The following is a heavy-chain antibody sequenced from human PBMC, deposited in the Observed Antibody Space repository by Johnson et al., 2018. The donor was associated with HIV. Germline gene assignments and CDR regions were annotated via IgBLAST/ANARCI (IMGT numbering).Heavy chain of an antibody. D-gene: IGHD6-25*01. CDR3: AKETPSSGGTFDI. V-gene: IGHV3-30*04. CDR2: ISYDGSDK. Sequence: QVQLVESGGGVVQPGRSLRLSCAASGFTFSSYAMHWVRQAPGKGLEWVAVISYDGSDKYYADSVKGRFTISRDSSKNTLYLEMNSLRAEDTAVYYCAKETPSSGGTFDIWGQGTMVTVSS. CDR1: GFTFSSYA. J-gene: IGHJ3*02.